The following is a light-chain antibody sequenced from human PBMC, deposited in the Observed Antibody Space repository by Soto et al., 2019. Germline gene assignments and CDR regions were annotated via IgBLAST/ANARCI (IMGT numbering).Light chain of an antibody. Sequence: DIQMTQSPSSLSASVGDRVTITCRASQSISRYLNWYQQKPGKAPKLLIYAASSLQSGVPSRFSGSGSGTDFTLTISSLQPEDFATYYCQQSYSTLMFTFGQGTNLEIK. CDR3: QQSYSTLMFT. V-gene: IGKV1-39*01. CDR1: QSISRY. J-gene: IGKJ2*01. CDR2: AAS.